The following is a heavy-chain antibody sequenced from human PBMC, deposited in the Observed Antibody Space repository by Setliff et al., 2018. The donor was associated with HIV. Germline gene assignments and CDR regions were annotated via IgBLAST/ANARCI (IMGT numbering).Heavy chain of an antibody. CDR3: ATVFYYNSESYSLDY. CDR1: GGTFSSHG. J-gene: IGHJ4*02. Sequence: SVKVSCKASGGTFSSHGISWVRQAPGQGLEWMGRIIPIFGTTNYAQKFQGRVTITADESTNTAHMELNSLRSIDTAMYYCATVFYYNSESYSLDYWGQGMLVTVSS. CDR2: IIPIFGTT. D-gene: IGHD3-10*01. V-gene: IGHV1-69*13.